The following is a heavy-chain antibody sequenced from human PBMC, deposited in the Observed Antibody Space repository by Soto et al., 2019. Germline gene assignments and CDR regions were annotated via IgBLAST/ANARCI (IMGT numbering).Heavy chain of an antibody. CDR3: AREIERLLGY. CDR2: IKQDGNEK. Sequence: GGSLRLSCAVSGFTFSDYWMSWVRQAPGKGLEWVANIKQDGNEKYYVDSVKGRFTISRDNAKNSLYLQMNSLRAEDTAVYYCAREIERLLGYWGQGTLVTVSS. CDR1: GFTFSDYW. J-gene: IGHJ4*02. V-gene: IGHV3-7*01. D-gene: IGHD3-3*01.